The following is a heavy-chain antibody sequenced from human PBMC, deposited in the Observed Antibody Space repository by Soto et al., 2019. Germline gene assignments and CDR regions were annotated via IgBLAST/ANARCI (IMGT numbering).Heavy chain of an antibody. D-gene: IGHD6-19*01. CDR3: ARVRSSGWYGEGWFDP. Sequence: SETLSLTCTVSGGSVSSGSYYWSWIRQPPGKGLEWIGYIYYSGSTNYNPSLKSRVTISVDTSKNQFSLKLSSVTAADTAVYYCARVRSSGWYGEGWFDPWGQGTLVTVSS. CDR1: GGSVSSGSYY. CDR2: IYYSGST. V-gene: IGHV4-61*01. J-gene: IGHJ5*02.